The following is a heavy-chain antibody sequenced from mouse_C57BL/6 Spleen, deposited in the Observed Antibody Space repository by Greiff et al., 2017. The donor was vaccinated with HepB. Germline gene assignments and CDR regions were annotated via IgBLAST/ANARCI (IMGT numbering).Heavy chain of an antibody. J-gene: IGHJ4*01. CDR1: GFTFSDYY. CDR2: INYDGSST. CDR3: ARDSKRDAMDY. V-gene: IGHV5-16*01. D-gene: IGHD2-5*01. Sequence: EVKVVESEGGLVQPGSSMKLSCTASGFTFSDYYMAWVRQVPEKGLEWVANINYDGSSTYYLDSLKSRFIISRDNAKNILYLQMSSLKSEDTATYYGARDSKRDAMDYWGQGTSVTVSS.